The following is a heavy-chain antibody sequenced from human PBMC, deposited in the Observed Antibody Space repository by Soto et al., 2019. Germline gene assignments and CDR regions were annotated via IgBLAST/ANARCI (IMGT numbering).Heavy chain of an antibody. CDR1: GYTFTGYY. CDR3: ARDENSGSYYYYYGMDV. D-gene: IGHD1-26*01. CDR2: INPNSGGT. Sequence: SSVKVSCKASGYTFTGYYMHWVRQAPGQGLEWMGWINPNSGGTNYAQKFQGWVTMTRDTSISTAYMELSRLRSDDTAVYYCARDENSGSYYYYYGMDVWGQGTTVTVSS. J-gene: IGHJ6*01. V-gene: IGHV1-2*04.